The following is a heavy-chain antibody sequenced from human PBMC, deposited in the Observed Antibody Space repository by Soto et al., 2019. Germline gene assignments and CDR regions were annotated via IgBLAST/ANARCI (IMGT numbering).Heavy chain of an antibody. V-gene: IGHV4-59*01. D-gene: IGHD3-22*01. Sequence: SETLSLTCTFSGASISSCYWSCIRQPPGKGLEWIGYISYSGSTIYNPSLKSRVTISVDTSKKEFSLTMSSMTAADTAVYYCAREDNGYYYFWGQGTLVNVSS. CDR2: ISYSGST. CDR1: GASISSCY. J-gene: IGHJ4*02. CDR3: AREDNGYYYF.